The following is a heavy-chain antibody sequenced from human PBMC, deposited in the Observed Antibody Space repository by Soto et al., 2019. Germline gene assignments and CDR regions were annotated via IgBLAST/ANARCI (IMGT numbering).Heavy chain of an antibody. CDR3: ARDWDSSGLFDP. CDR2: ISYSGST. Sequence: SLTCSVSVASITTYYGSWIRQPPGKGLEWIGSISYSGSTKYNPSLESRVMISLDTSKNQFSLRLTSVTAADTALYYCARDWDSSGLFDPWGQGALVTVSS. D-gene: IGHD3-10*01. J-gene: IGHJ5*02. V-gene: IGHV4-59*01. CDR1: VASITTYY.